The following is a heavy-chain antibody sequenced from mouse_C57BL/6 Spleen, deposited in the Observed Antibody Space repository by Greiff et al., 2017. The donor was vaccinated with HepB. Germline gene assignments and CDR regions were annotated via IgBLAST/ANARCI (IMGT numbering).Heavy chain of an antibody. V-gene: IGHV5-9-1*02. CDR3: TRDPPLYAMDY. J-gene: IGHJ4*01. CDR1: GFTFSSYA. CDR2: ISSGGDYI. Sequence: DVMLVESGEGLVKPGGSLKLSCAASGFTFSSYAMSWVRQTPEKRLEWVAYISSGGDYIYYADTVKGRFTISRDNARNTLYLPMSSLKSEDTAMYYCTRDPPLYAMDYWGQGTSVTVSS.